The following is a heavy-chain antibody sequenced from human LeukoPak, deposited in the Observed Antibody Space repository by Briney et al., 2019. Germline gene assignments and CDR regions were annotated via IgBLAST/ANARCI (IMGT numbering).Heavy chain of an antibody. CDR1: GGTFSSYA. V-gene: IGHV1-69*13. CDR2: IIPIFGTA. Sequence: SVKVSCKASGGTFSSYAISWVRQAPGQGLEWMGGIIPIFGTANYAQKFQGRVTITADESTRTAYMELSSLRSEDTAVYYCAREWDYDTSGYYYYYWGQGTLVTVSS. J-gene: IGHJ4*02. CDR3: AREWDYDTSGYYYYY. D-gene: IGHD3-22*01.